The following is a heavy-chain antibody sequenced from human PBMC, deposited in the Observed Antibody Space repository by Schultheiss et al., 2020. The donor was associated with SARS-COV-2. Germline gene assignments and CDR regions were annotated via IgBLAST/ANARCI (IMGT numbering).Heavy chain of an antibody. Sequence: SETLSLTCTVSGGSISSSSYYWGWIRQPPGKGLEWIGEINHSGSTNYNPSLKSRVTISVDTSKNQFSLKLSSVTAADTAVYYCARVYGDQGGFDPWGQGTLVTVSS. J-gene: IGHJ5*02. CDR2: INHSGST. CDR1: GGSISSSSYY. CDR3: ARVYGDQGGFDP. D-gene: IGHD4-17*01. V-gene: IGHV4-39*01.